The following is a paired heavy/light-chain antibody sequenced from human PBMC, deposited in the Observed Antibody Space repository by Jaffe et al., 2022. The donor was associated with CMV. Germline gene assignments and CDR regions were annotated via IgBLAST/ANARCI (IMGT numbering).Heavy chain of an antibody. V-gene: IGHV4-39*01. J-gene: IGHJ3*02. CDR2: IYYSGST. D-gene: IGHD6-13*01. Sequence: QLQLQESGPGLVKPSETLSLTCTVSGGSISSSSYYWGWIRQPPGKGLEWIGSIYYSGSTYYNPSLKSRVTISVDTSKNQFSLKLSSVTAADTAVYYCARLNLPLAAAGTVDAFDIWGQGTMVTVSS. CDR1: GGSISSSSYY. CDR3: ARLNLPLAAAGTVDAFDI.
Light chain of an antibody. CDR2: SNN. Sequence: QSVLTQPPSASGTPGQRVTISCSGSSSNIGSNTVNWYQQLPGTAPKLLIYSNNQRPSGVPDRFSGSKSGTSASLAISGLQSEDEADYYCAAWDDSLNGHYVFGTGTKVTVL. CDR1: SSNIGSNT. J-gene: IGLJ1*01. V-gene: IGLV1-44*01. CDR3: AAWDDSLNGHYV.